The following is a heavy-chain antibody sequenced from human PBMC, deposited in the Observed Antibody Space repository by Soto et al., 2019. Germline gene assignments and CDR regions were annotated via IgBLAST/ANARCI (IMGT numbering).Heavy chain of an antibody. D-gene: IGHD6-13*01. CDR2: IYPDNSNT. CDR3: ARQGAAVPTVPFIWFDP. Sequence: VQLVQSGTEVKKPGESLKISCKGSGYFFAGYWIAWVRQMPGKGLEWMGIIYPDNSNTKYSRSFQGQVTISADKSSSTAYLQWSSLKASDTAIYYCARQGAAVPTVPFIWFDPWGQGPLVTVSS. J-gene: IGHJ5*02. V-gene: IGHV5-51*01. CDR1: GYFFAGYW.